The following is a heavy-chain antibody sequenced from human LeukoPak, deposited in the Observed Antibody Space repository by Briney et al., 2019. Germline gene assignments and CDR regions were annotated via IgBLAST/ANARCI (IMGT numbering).Heavy chain of an antibody. CDR3: AKATPITMIVVVMGYYFDY. J-gene: IGHJ4*02. V-gene: IGHV3-23*01. CDR2: ISGGGGST. D-gene: IGHD3-22*01. CDR1: GFTFSSYA. Sequence: GGSLRLSCAASGFTFSSYAMSWVRQAPGKGLEWVSAISGGGGSTYYADSVKGRFTISRDNSKNTLYLQMNSLRAEDTAVYYCAKATPITMIVVVMGYYFDYWGQGTLVTVSS.